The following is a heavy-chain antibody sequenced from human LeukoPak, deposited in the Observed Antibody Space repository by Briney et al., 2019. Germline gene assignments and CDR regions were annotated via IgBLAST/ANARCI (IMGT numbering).Heavy chain of an antibody. Sequence: PGGSLRLSCAASGFTFSSYSMNWVRQAPGKGLEWVSYISSSSSTIYYADSVKGRFTISRDNAKNSLYLQMNSLRAEDTAVYYCARGPIAVAGTDVSVWGQGTLVTVSS. J-gene: IGHJ4*02. CDR2: ISSSSSTI. V-gene: IGHV3-48*04. CDR3: ARGPIAVAGTDVSV. CDR1: GFTFSSYS. D-gene: IGHD6-19*01.